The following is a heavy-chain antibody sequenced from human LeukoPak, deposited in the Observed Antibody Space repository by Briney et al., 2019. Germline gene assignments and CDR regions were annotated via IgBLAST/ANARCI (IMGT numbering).Heavy chain of an antibody. D-gene: IGHD2-21*02. CDR1: GFTFSDYY. J-gene: IGHJ4*02. V-gene: IGHV3-23*01. Sequence: GGSLRLSCAASGFTFSDYYMSWVRQAPGKGLEWVSAISGSGGSTYYADSVKGRFTISRDNSKNTLYLQMNSLRAEDTAVYYCAKGIRGGGLILSYFDYWGQGTLVTVSS. CDR2: ISGSGGST. CDR3: AKGIRGGGLILSYFDY.